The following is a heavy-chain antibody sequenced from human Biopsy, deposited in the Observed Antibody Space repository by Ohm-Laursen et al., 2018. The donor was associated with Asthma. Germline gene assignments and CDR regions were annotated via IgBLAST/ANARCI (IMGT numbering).Heavy chain of an antibody. Sequence: SLRLSCTASGFVFSQCGVHWVRQGPGKGLAWVALVSSDGHNKYYEDSVKGRFTISRDNSRNRLYLQINRLTVEDSAVYFCARQSGQDYGDSSGFDIWGQGTKVAVSS. J-gene: IGHJ3*02. CDR1: GFVFSQCG. V-gene: IGHV3-30*03. CDR2: VSSDGHNK. D-gene: IGHD3-22*01. CDR3: ARQSGQDYGDSSGFDI.